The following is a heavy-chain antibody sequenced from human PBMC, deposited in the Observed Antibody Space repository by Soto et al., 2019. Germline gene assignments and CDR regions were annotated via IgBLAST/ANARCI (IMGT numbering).Heavy chain of an antibody. CDR1: GGSISSGDYY. CDR3: AREVVGRSFYYYGMDV. J-gene: IGHJ6*02. D-gene: IGHD3-16*02. V-gene: IGHV4-30-4*01. CDR2: IYYSGST. Sequence: QVQLQESGPGLVKPSQTLSLTCTVSGGSISSGDYYWSWIHQPPGKGLEWIGYIYYSGSTYYNPSLKSRVIISVDTSMNQFSLKLSSVTAADTAVYFCAREVVGRSFYYYGMDVWGQGTTVTVSS.